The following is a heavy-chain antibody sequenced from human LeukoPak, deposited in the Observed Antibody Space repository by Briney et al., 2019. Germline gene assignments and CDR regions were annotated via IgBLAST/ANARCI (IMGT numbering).Heavy chain of an antibody. D-gene: IGHD3-10*01. J-gene: IGHJ4*02. CDR2: ISSSSYI. CDR3: ATFGVRGVISY. Sequence: GGSLRLSCAASGFTFSSYSMNWVRQAPGKGLEWVSSISSSSYIYYADSVKGRFTISRDNAKNSLYVQMNSLRAEDTAVYYCATFGVRGVISYWGQGTLVTVSS. V-gene: IGHV3-21*01. CDR1: GFTFSSYS.